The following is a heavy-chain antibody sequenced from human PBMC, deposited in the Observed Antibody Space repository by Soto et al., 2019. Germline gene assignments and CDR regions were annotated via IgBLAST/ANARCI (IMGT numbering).Heavy chain of an antibody. D-gene: IGHD3-22*01. J-gene: IGHJ4*02. CDR1: GFTFSSYG. V-gene: IGHV3-30*18. CDR2: ISYDGSNK. CDR3: ENRAHYYDSSGYYFDY. Sequence: GGSLRLSCAASGFTFSSYGMHGCRQAPGKGLEGVAVISYDGSNKYYTDSVKGRFTISRDNSKNTLYLQMNSLRAVDTAVYYCENRAHYYDSSGYYFDYWGQGTLVIVSS.